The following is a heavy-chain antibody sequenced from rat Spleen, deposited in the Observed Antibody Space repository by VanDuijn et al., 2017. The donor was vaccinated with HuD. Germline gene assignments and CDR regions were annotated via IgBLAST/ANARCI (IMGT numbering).Heavy chain of an antibody. J-gene: IGHJ2*01. Sequence: VQLKESGPGLVQPSQTLSLTCTVSGFSLMDYSLHWVRQPPGKGLEWMGVMWSGGSTAFNSVLKSRLTITRDTSKNQVFLKMSNLQTADTGTYYCTRDLYYFDYWGQGVMVTVSS. CDR2: MWSGGST. CDR1: GFSLMDYS. CDR3: TRDLYYFDY. V-gene: IGHV2S63*01.